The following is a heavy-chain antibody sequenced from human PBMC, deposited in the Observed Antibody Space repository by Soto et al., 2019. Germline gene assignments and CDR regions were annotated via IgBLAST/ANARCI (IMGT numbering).Heavy chain of an antibody. V-gene: IGHV3-30*03. CDR3: AREGSGDAYNAGGAMDY. Sequence: QVQLVESGGGVVQPGRSLRLSCGTSGFSFSSYVLHWVRQAPGKGLEWVAVLSYYERDKSYADSVKGRFTISRDNSKNTLYLQMNSLRAEDTAVYYCAREGSGDAYNAGGAMDYWGQVTLVTVSS. D-gene: IGHD2-2*01. CDR2: LSYYERDK. J-gene: IGHJ4*02. CDR1: GFSFSSYV.